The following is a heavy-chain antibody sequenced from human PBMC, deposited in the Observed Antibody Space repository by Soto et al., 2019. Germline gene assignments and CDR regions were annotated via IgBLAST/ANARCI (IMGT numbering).Heavy chain of an antibody. CDR3: PSLGPWVGEPWRGQYFDF. J-gene: IGHJ4*02. CDR1: GYSVTSYY. V-gene: IGHV1-46*03. D-gene: IGHD3-10*01. Sequence: QVQLVQYGAEERKPGASVKVSCKASGYSVTSYYIHWVRQAPGQGLEWMGIINPSGDATTYAQRFQCRVTMTRDTCANTICMVLSCQRSEDTAVYFCPSLGPWVGEPWRGQYFDFWVQGTLVTVSS. CDR2: INPSGDAT.